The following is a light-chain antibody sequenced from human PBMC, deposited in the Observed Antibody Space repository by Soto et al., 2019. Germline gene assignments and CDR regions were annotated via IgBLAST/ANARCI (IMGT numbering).Light chain of an antibody. CDR2: GAF. CDR1: QSVGSD. Sequence: EIVMTQSPDTLSVSPGERATLSCRASQSVGSDLAWYQKKPGQAPRLLIKGAFTRDSDIPARFSGSGSGTEFTLTISSLQSEDFAIYYCHQYYNWPWTFGQGTKVEIK. V-gene: IGKV3-15*01. CDR3: HQYYNWPWT. J-gene: IGKJ1*01.